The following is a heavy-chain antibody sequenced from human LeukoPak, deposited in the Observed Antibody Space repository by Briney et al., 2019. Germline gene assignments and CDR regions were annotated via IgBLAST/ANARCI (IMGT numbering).Heavy chain of an antibody. J-gene: IGHJ4*02. CDR3: ARFTRDYYDSSGFEYYFDY. CDR1: GYTFTNYG. V-gene: IGHV1-69*13. Sequence: ASVKVSCKASGYTFTNYGVSWVRQAPGQGLEWMGGIIPIFGTANYAQKFQGRVTITADESTSTAYMELSSLRSEDTAVYYCARFTRDYYDSSGFEYYFDYWGQGTLVTVSS. D-gene: IGHD3-22*01. CDR2: IIPIFGTA.